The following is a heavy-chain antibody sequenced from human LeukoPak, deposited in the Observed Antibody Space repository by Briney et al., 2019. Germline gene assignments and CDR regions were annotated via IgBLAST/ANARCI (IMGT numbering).Heavy chain of an antibody. Sequence: SETLSLTCTVSGGSISSYYWSWIRQPPGKGLEWIGYIYYSGSTYYNPSLKSRVTISVDTSKNQFSLKLSSVTAADTAVYYCARVLVRYCSSTSCYPDWFDPWGQGTLVTVSS. CDR2: IYYSGST. D-gene: IGHD2-2*01. CDR3: ARVLVRYCSSTSCYPDWFDP. J-gene: IGHJ5*02. CDR1: GGSISSYY. V-gene: IGHV4-59*12.